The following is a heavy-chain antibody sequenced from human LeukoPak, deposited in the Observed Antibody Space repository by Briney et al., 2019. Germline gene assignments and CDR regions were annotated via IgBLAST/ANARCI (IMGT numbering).Heavy chain of an antibody. Sequence: SETLSLTCTVSGGSISSGDYYWSWIRQPPGKGLEWIGYIYYSGSTYHNPSLKSRVTISVDTSKNQFSLKLSSVTAADTAVYYCARDLLNEGDHLDYWGQGTLVTVSS. CDR3: ARDLLNEGDHLDY. CDR2: IYYSGST. D-gene: IGHD2-21*02. V-gene: IGHV4-30-4*01. CDR1: GGSISSGDYY. J-gene: IGHJ4*02.